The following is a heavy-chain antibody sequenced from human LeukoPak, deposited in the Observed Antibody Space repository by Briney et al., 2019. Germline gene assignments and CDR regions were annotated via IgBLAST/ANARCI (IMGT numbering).Heavy chain of an antibody. D-gene: IGHD1-26*01. Sequence: ASMKVSCKASGYTFTVYFIHWVRQAPGQGLEWMGRINPNSGATDYAQKFQGRVTMTWDTSISTAYMELSSLKSDDTAVYYCAKIGSSHDFDYWGQGTLITVSS. CDR1: GYTFTVYF. J-gene: IGHJ4*02. CDR3: AKIGSSHDFDY. CDR2: INPNSGAT. V-gene: IGHV1-2*06.